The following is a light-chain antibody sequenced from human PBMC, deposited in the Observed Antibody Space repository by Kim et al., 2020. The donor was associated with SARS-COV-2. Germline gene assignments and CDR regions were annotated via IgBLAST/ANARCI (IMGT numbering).Light chain of an antibody. Sequence: LSPGESATLSCRASRTVSSTYLAWYQQKPGQAPRLLIYGASSRATGIPDRFSGSGSGTDFTLTINRLEPEDFAVYYCQQYGSSPYTFGQGTKLEI. CDR2: GAS. J-gene: IGKJ2*01. V-gene: IGKV3-20*01. CDR1: RTVSSTY. CDR3: QQYGSSPYT.